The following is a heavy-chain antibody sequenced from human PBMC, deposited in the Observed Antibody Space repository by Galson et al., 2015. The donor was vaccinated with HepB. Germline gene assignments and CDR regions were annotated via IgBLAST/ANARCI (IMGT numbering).Heavy chain of an antibody. J-gene: IGHJ4*02. CDR1: GFTFSHYG. V-gene: IGHV3-30*03. CDR2: ISRHGDTK. CDR3: AGGADWYSFDY. Sequence: SLRLSCAASGFTFSHYGMVWVRQVPGKGLEWMSFISRHGDTKLYADSVKGRFTISRDNSKNTLHLQMNSLRAEDTALYYCAGGADWYSFDYWGQGTLFTVSS. D-gene: IGHD2-21*01.